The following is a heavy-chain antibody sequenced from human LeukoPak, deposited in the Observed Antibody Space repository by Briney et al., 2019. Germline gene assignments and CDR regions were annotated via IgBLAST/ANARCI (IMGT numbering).Heavy chain of an antibody. Sequence: GASVKVSCKASGGTFSSYAISWVRQAPGQGLEWMGRIIPIFGTANHAQKFQGRVTITTDESTSTAYMELSSLRSEDTAVYYCARDPVQDYGGNSGGFDPWGQGTLVTVSS. J-gene: IGHJ5*02. CDR3: ARDPVQDYGGNSGGFDP. D-gene: IGHD4-23*01. CDR1: GGTFSSYA. V-gene: IGHV1-69*05. CDR2: IIPIFGTA.